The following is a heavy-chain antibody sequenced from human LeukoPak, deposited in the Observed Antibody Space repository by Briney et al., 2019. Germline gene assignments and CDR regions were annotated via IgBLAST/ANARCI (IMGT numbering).Heavy chain of an antibody. Sequence: GGSLRLSCVASGITFSNYAVSWVRQAPEEGLDWVSVISGSAHKIRYADSVKGRFTISRDNSENIVYLQMNNLRAEDTAVYYCAGRVTGYSSGYVYWGQGTLVTVSS. D-gene: IGHD5-18*01. V-gene: IGHV3-23*01. CDR2: ISGSAHKI. J-gene: IGHJ4*02. CDR3: AGRVTGYSSGYVY. CDR1: GITFSNYA.